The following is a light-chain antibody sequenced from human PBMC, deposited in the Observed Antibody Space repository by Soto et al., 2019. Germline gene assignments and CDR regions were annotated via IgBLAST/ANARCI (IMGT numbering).Light chain of an antibody. CDR1: SSNIGSNT. Sequence: QAVVTQPPSASGTPGQRVTLSCSGSSSNIGSNTVNCYQQLPGTAPKLLNYSNNQRPSGVPDRCSGSKSGTSASPAISGLQSEDEGDYYCAAWDDSLNGAVFGGGTQLTVL. V-gene: IGLV1-44*01. CDR2: SNN. CDR3: AAWDDSLNGAV. J-gene: IGLJ2*01.